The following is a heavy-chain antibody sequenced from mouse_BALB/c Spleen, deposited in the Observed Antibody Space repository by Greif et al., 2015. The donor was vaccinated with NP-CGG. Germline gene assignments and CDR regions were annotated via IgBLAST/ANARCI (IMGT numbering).Heavy chain of an antibody. CDR2: IDPETGGT. CDR3: TRSWDGY. V-gene: IGHV1-15*01. CDR1: GYTFTDYE. Sequence: QVQLQQSGAELVRPGASVTLSCKASGYTFTDYEMHWVKQTPVHGLEWIGAIDPETGGTAYNQKFKGKATLTADKSSSXAYMELRSLTSEDSAVYYCTRSWDGYWGQGTTLTVSS. D-gene: IGHD4-1*01. J-gene: IGHJ2*01.